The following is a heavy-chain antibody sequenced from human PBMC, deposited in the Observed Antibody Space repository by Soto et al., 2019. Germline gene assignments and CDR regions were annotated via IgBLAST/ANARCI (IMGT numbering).Heavy chain of an antibody. Sequence: LRLSCAVSGFTFSSYAMNWVRQAPGKGLEWVSVISGSGGSTYYADSVKGRFTISRDNSKNTLYLQMNSLRAVDTAVYYCAKRAVGIYFDYCGQGTLVTVSS. V-gene: IGHV3-23*01. CDR2: ISGSGGST. CDR1: GFTFSSYA. D-gene: IGHD6-13*01. CDR3: AKRAVGIYFDY. J-gene: IGHJ4*02.